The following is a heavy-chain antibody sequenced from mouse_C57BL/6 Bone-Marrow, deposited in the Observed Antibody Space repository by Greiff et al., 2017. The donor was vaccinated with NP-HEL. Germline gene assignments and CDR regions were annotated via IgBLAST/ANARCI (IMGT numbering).Heavy chain of an antibody. CDR1: GFTFSSYG. D-gene: IGHD2-5*01. J-gene: IGHJ2*01. CDR2: ISSGGSYT. Sequence: EVKVVESGGDLVKPGGSLKLSCAASGFTFSSYGMSWVRQTPDKRLEWVATISSGGSYTYYPDSVKGRFPISRDNAKNTLYLQMRRLKYEDTAMYYCARHYYSNYLDYGGQGTTLTVSS. CDR3: ARHYYSNYLDY. V-gene: IGHV5-6*01.